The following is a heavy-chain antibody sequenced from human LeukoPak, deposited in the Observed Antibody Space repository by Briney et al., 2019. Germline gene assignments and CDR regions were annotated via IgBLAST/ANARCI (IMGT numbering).Heavy chain of an antibody. CDR1: GYTFSTYW. CDR2: IHRDGTST. V-gene: IGHV3-74*01. D-gene: IGHD6-13*01. CDR3: ARDQEAAGNWFFDL. J-gene: IGHJ2*01. Sequence: GVSLRLSCAASGYTFSTYWMHWVRQIPGKGLVWVSRIHRDGTSTHYADSVRGRFSISRDNAEDTLYLQMNSLRAEDTAIYYCARDQEAAGNWFFDLWCRATLVAVSS.